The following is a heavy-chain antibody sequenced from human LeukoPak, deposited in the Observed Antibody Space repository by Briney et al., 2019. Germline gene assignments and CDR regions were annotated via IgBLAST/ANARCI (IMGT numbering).Heavy chain of an antibody. CDR3: ARRGGSSSRRSPIDY. Sequence: GALRLSCAASGFTFRSYSMNWVRQAPGKGPEWVANIKQDGSQRYYVDSVRGRFTISRDNAKNSLFLQMNGLRAEDTAVYYCARRGGSSSRRSPIDYWGQGTLVTVSS. CDR2: IKQDGSQR. J-gene: IGHJ4*02. CDR1: GFTFRSYS. V-gene: IGHV3-7*01. D-gene: IGHD6-6*01.